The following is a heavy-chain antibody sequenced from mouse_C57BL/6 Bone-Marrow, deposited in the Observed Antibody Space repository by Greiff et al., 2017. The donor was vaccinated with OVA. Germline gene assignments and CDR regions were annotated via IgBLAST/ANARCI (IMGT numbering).Heavy chain of an antibody. CDR2: IYPGSGST. CDR3: ARAEYEYDESYAMDY. Sequence: QVQLQQSGAELVKPGASVKMSCKASGYTFTSYWITWVKQRPGPGLEWIGEIYPGSGSTNYNEKFKSKATLTVDTSSSTAYMQLSSLTSADSAVYYCARAEYEYDESYAMDYWGQGTSVTVSS. D-gene: IGHD2-4*01. J-gene: IGHJ4*01. CDR1: GYTFTSYW. V-gene: IGHV1-55*01.